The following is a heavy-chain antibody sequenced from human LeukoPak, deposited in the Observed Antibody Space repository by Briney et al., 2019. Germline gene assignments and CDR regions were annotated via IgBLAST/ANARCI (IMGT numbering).Heavy chain of an antibody. CDR2: IYYSGST. J-gene: IGHJ4*02. CDR3: ASSGSSSPFDY. CDR1: GGSISSYY. D-gene: IGHD6-6*01. Sequence: SETLSLTCTVSGGSISSYYWSWIRQPPGKGLEWIGYIYYSGSTNYNPSLKSRVTISVDTSKNQFSLKLSSVTAADTAVYYCASSGSSSPFDYWGQRTLVTASS. V-gene: IGHV4-59*01.